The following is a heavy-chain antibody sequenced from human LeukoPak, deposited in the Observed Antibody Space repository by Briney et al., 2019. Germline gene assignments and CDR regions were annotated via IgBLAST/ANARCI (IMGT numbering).Heavy chain of an antibody. V-gene: IGHV4-34*01. CDR2: INHSGST. Sequence: PSETLSLTCAVYGGSFSGYYWSWLRQPPGKGLEWIREINHSGSTNYNPSLKSRVTISVDTSKNQFSLKLSSVTAADTAVYYCAILRSLSQFDYWGQGTLVTVSS. D-gene: IGHD3-16*01. J-gene: IGHJ4*02. CDR3: AILRSLSQFDY. CDR1: GGSFSGYY.